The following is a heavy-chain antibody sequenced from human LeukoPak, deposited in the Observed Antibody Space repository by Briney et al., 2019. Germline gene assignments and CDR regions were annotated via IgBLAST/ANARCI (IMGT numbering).Heavy chain of an antibody. D-gene: IGHD1-14*01. CDR2: MSISGGST. V-gene: IGHV3-23*01. CDR3: AKGLKTNPTYYFDY. CDR1: GFTFSNYA. Sequence: GGSLRLSCAASGFTFSNYAMSWVRQAPGKGLEWVSTMSISGGSTYYADSVKGRFTISRDNSKNTLYVQMNSLRGEDTAVYYCAKGLKTNPTYYFDYWGQGALVTVSS. J-gene: IGHJ4*02.